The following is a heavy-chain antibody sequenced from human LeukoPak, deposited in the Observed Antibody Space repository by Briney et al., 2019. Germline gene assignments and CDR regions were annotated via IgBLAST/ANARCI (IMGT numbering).Heavy chain of an antibody. CDR3: ARDRVVPAAIFSLYYYGMDV. J-gene: IGHJ6*02. D-gene: IGHD2-2*02. Sequence: PGGSLRLSCAASGFTFSSNYMSWVRQAPGKGLEWVSVIYSGGSTYYADSVKGRFTISRDNSKNTLYLQMNSLRAEDTAVYYCARDRVVPAAIFSLYYYGMDVWAKGPRSPSP. CDR1: GFTFSSNY. V-gene: IGHV3-53*05. CDR2: IYSGGST.